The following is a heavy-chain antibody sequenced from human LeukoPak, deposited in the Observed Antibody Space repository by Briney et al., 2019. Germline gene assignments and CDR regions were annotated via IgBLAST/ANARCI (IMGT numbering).Heavy chain of an antibody. CDR2: IIPILGIA. CDR3: ARLPSGYGELPDY. CDR1: GGTFSSYA. Sequence: GASVKVSCKASGGTFSSYAISWVRQAPGQGLEWMGRIIPILGIANYAQKFQGRVTITADKSTSTAYMELSSLRSEDTAVYYCARLPSGYGELPDYWGQGTLVTVSS. J-gene: IGHJ4*02. D-gene: IGHD4-17*01. V-gene: IGHV1-69*04.